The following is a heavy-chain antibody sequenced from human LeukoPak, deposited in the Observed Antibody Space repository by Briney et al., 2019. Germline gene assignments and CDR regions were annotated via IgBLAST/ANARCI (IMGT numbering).Heavy chain of an antibody. CDR2: LLDSVNT. CDR3: ATLKRGSIYGYFDF. CDR1: GGSISSHY. Sequence: SETLSLTCTVSGGSISSHYWSWIRQTPGTGLEWIAYLLDSVNTKDNPSLQSRLTLSADTSKNQFSLRLSSVTAADTAVYYCATLKRGSIYGYFDFWGQGIKVTVSS. D-gene: IGHD5-18*01. J-gene: IGHJ4*02. V-gene: IGHV4-59*11.